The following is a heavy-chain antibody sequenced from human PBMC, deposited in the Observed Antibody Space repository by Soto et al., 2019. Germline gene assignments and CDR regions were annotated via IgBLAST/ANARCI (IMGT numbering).Heavy chain of an antibody. CDR1: GFTFSSYA. V-gene: IGHV3-23*01. CDR3: AKKGASRVVGHNNWFDS. J-gene: IGHJ5*01. D-gene: IGHD2-15*01. Sequence: EVQLLESGGGLVQPGGSLRLSCAASGFTFSSYAMSWVRQAPGKGLEWVSAISGSGGSTYYADSVKGRFTISRDNSKNTLYLQMNSLRAEDTAVYYCAKKGASRVVGHNNWFDSWGQGTLVTVSS. CDR2: ISGSGGST.